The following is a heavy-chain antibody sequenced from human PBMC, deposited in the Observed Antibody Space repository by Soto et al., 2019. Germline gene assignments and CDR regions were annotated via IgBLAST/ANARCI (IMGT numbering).Heavy chain of an antibody. CDR3: ARGIGYFDWLWGVLYFDY. CDR2: IYYSGST. CDR1: GGSISSGGYY. D-gene: IGHD3-9*01. V-gene: IGHV4-31*03. J-gene: IGHJ4*02. Sequence: PSETLSLTCTVSGGSISSGGYYWSWIRQHPGKGMERIGYIYYSGSTYYNPSLKSRVTISVDTSKNQFSLMLSSVIAADTAVYYCARGIGYFDWLWGVLYFDYWGQGTLVTVSS.